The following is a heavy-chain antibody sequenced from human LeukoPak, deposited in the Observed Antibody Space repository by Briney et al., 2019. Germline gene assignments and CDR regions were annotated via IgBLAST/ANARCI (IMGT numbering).Heavy chain of an antibody. CDR1: GGSNSTYN. CDR2: ISYNGSP. Sequence: SETLSLTCSVSGGSNSTYNWNWIRQPPGKGLEWIGYISYNGSPDYNPSFKSRVTMSVDTSKGHFSLKLTSLTAADTAVYYCARFRGTSSWHQEVFDYWGQGTLVTVSS. CDR3: ARFRGTSSWHQEVFDY. D-gene: IGHD2-2*01. V-gene: IGHV4-59*08. J-gene: IGHJ4*02.